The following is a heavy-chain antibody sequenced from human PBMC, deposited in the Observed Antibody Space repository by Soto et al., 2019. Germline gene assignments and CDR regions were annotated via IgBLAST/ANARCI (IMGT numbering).Heavy chain of an antibody. CDR2: IYHSGSP. V-gene: IGHV4-4*02. J-gene: IGHJ4*02. CDR3: ARGPSADKIDF. Sequence: SETLSLTCAVSGGSISDTNWWTWVRQTPGKGLEWIGEIYHSGSPTYSPSLRGRATISVDKSNNQFSLRLRYVTAADTAVYYYARGPSADKIDFWGQGTLVTVSS. D-gene: IGHD3-3*01. CDR1: GGSISDTNW.